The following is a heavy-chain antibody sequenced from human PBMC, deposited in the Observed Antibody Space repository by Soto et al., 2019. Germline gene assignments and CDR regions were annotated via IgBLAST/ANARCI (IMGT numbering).Heavy chain of an antibody. D-gene: IGHD3-3*01. CDR3: ARDLGPNKPTNYDFWSGYPPGWFDP. Sequence: ASVKVSCKASGGTFSSYAISRVRQAPGQGLEWMGGSIPIFGTANYAQKFQGRVTITADESTSTAYMELSSLGSEDTAVYYCARDLGPNKPTNYDFWSGYPPGWFDPWG. CDR1: GGTFSSYA. CDR2: SIPIFGTA. J-gene: IGHJ5*02. V-gene: IGHV1-69*13.